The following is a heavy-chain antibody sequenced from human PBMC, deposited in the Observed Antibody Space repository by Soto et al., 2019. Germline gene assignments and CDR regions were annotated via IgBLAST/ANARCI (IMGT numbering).Heavy chain of an antibody. CDR1: GYTFTSYA. CDR2: INAGNGNT. J-gene: IGHJ6*02. D-gene: IGHD3-10*01. Sequence: ASVKVSCKASGYTFTSYAMHWVRQAPGQRLEWMGWINAGNGNTKYSQKFQGRVTITRDTSASTAYMELSSLRSEDTAVYYFASPFMVRGVVGDYYYYGMDVSGQGTTVTVSS. CDR3: ASPFMVRGVVGDYYYYGMDV. V-gene: IGHV1-3*01.